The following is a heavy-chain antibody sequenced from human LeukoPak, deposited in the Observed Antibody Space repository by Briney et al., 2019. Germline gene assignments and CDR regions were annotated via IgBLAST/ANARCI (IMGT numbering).Heavy chain of an antibody. J-gene: IGHJ4*02. CDR3: ASSIAVAGTEFDY. CDR1: GYTFTNYD. Sequence: GASVKVSCKASGYTFTNYDINWVRQAPGQGLEWMGWMNPNTGNTGSVQQFQGRVTMTRDTSTNTAYMELSSLRSEDTAVYYCASSIAVAGTEFDYWGQGTLVTVSS. D-gene: IGHD6-19*01. V-gene: IGHV1-8*01. CDR2: MNPNTGNT.